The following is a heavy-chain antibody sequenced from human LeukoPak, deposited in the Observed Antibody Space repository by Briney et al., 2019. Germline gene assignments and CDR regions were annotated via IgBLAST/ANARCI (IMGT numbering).Heavy chain of an antibody. V-gene: IGHV3-21*01. Sequence: GGSLRLSCAASGFTFSSYWMSWVRHAPGKGLERVSSISSIRSYIYYGDSVKGRFTISRDNAKNSLYLQMNSLRAEDTGVYYCARRAKTERGHSNGLDLWGQGTLVTVSP. J-gene: IGHJ5*02. CDR3: ARRAKTERGHSNGLDL. CDR1: GFTFSSYW. CDR2: ISSIRSYI. D-gene: IGHD2-8*01.